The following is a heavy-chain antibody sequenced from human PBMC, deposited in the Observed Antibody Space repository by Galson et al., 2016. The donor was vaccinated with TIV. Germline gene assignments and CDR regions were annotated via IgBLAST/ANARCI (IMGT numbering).Heavy chain of an antibody. CDR3: ARDAGTYYHALDL. J-gene: IGHJ3*01. D-gene: IGHD3-22*01. CDR1: GGSISNSGYY. Sequence: TLSLTCTVSGGSISNSGYYWSWIRQHPGKGLEWIGYIYYSGSTNLNPSLKSRLTLSVDRSKNRFSLNLSSVTAADTAVYYCARDAGTYYHALDLWGQGTLVAVSS. V-gene: IGHV4-30-4*08. CDR2: IYYSGST.